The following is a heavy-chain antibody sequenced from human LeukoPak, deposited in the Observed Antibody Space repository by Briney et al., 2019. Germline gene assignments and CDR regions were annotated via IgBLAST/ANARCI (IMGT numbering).Heavy chain of an antibody. V-gene: IGHV6-1*01. J-gene: IGHJ2*01. CDR2: TYFRSKWYN. D-gene: IGHD1-26*01. CDR1: GDSVSSDNAT. Sequence: SQTLSLTCAVTGDSVSSDNATWNWIRQSPSRGLEWLGRTYFRSKWYNDFAASVRGRITINADASKNQFSLQLNSVTPEDTAVYYCVRQREQVMLYYYFDLWGRGTLVTVSS. CDR3: VRQREQVMLYYYFDL.